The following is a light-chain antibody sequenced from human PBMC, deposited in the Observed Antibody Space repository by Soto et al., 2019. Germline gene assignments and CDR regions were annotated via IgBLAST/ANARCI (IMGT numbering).Light chain of an antibody. Sequence: EIVMTQSPATLSVSPGERATLSCRASQSVSSNLAWYQQKPGQAPRRIIYGASTRATGIPARFSGSGSGTEFTLTISSLQSEDFAVYYCQQYTNWAPFTFGQGTRLEIK. CDR2: GAS. V-gene: IGKV3-15*01. CDR3: QQYTNWAPFT. CDR1: QSVSSN. J-gene: IGKJ5*01.